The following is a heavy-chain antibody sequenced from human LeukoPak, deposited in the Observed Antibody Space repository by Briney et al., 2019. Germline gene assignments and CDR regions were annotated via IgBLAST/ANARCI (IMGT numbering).Heavy chain of an antibody. CDR3: AKSLVVPAAISDY. D-gene: IGHD2-2*01. Sequence: PGGSLRLSCVASGFAFSDYWMSWVRQAPGKGLEWVANIKKDGGDKYYVDSVKGRFTVSRDNAKNTLYLQMNSLRAEDTAVYYCAKSLVVPAAISDYWGQGTLVTVSS. J-gene: IGHJ4*02. V-gene: IGHV3-7*03. CDR1: GFAFSDYW. CDR2: IKKDGGDK.